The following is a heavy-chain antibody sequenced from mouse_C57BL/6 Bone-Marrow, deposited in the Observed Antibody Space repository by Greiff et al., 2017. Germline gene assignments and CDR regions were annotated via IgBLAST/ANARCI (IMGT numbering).Heavy chain of an antibody. CDR3: TRAEDGYPWYFDV. Sequence: QVQLKQSGAELVRPGASVTLSCKASGYTFTDYEMHWVKQTPVHGLEWIGAIDPETGGTAYNQKFKGKAILTADKSSSTAYMELRSLTSEDSAVYYCTRAEDGYPWYFDVWGTGTTVTVSS. V-gene: IGHV1-15*01. CDR1: GYTFTDYE. J-gene: IGHJ1*03. CDR2: IDPETGGT. D-gene: IGHD2-3*01.